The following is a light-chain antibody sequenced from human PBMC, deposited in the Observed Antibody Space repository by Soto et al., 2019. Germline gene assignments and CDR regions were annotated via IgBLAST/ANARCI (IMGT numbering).Light chain of an antibody. CDR1: QSISSW. CDR2: KAS. CDR3: QQYNSYSWT. Sequence: IQMTQTPSSLSASMGDRVTITFRASQSISSWLAWYQQIPGKAPKLLIYKASSLESGVPSRFSGSGSGTEFTLTISSLQPDDFATYYCQQYNSYSWTFGQGTKVDIK. J-gene: IGKJ1*01. V-gene: IGKV1-5*03.